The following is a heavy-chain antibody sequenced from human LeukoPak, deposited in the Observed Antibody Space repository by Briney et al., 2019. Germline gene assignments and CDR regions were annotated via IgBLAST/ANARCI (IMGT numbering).Heavy chain of an antibody. CDR1: GGPISSYY. CDR2: IYYSGST. V-gene: IGHV4-59*12. Sequence: SETLSLTCTVSGGPISSYYWSWIRQPPGKGLEWIGYIYYSGSTNYNPSLKSRVTISVDTSKNQFSLKLSSVTAADTAVYYCARGRGYYDSSGYSPWGQGTLVTVSS. J-gene: IGHJ4*02. CDR3: ARGRGYYDSSGYSP. D-gene: IGHD3-22*01.